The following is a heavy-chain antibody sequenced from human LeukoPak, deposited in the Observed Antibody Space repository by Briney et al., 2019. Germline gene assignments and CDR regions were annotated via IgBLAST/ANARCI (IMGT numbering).Heavy chain of an antibody. J-gene: IGHJ4*02. CDR1: GFTFSSYA. Sequence: GGSLRLSCAASGFTFSSYAMSWVRQAPGKGLEWVSAISGSGGSTYYADSVKGRFTISRDNSKNTLYLQMNSLRAEDTAVYYCAKDDDYVWGSYRYPDYWGQETLVTVSS. V-gene: IGHV3-23*01. CDR3: AKDDDYVWGSYRYPDY. D-gene: IGHD3-16*02. CDR2: ISGSGGST.